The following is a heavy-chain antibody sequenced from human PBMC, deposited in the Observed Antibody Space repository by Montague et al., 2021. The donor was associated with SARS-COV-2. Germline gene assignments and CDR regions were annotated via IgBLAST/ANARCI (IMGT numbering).Heavy chain of an antibody. Sequence: SETLSLTCTVSGGSISSYYWTWIQQPPGKGLESIGYIHHNGSTKYNPSLKSRVTISVDTSKNQFSLKLSSVSVADTAVYYCARGGGNSADYYNYTMDVWGQGTTVTVFS. J-gene: IGHJ6*02. CDR3: ARGGGNSADYYNYTMDV. CDR1: GGSISSYY. CDR2: IHHNGST. V-gene: IGHV4-59*01. D-gene: IGHD4-23*01.